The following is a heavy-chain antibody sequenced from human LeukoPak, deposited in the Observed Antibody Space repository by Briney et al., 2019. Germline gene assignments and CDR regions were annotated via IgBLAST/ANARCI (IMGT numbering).Heavy chain of an antibody. CDR2: IYHSGST. Sequence: SETLSLTCAVSGGSISSSNWWSWVRQPPGKGLEWIGEIYHSGSTNYNPSLKSRVTISVDKSKNQFSLKLSSVTAADTAVYYCARDRTDYGDYGNGLDYWGQGTLVTVSS. CDR1: GGSISSSNW. V-gene: IGHV4-4*02. CDR3: ARDRTDYGDYGNGLDY. D-gene: IGHD4-17*01. J-gene: IGHJ4*02.